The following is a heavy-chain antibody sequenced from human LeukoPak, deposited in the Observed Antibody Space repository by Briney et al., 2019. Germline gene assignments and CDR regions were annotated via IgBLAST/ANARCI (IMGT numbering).Heavy chain of an antibody. D-gene: IGHD3-3*01. Sequence: SETLSLTCTVSGGSISSYYWSWIRQPAGKGLEWIGRIYTSGSTNYNPSLKSRVTMSVDTSKNQFSLKLSSVTAADTAVYYCARSDGGITIFGVATSHYYYMDVWGKGTTVTVSS. V-gene: IGHV4-4*07. CDR2: IYTSGST. CDR1: GGSISSYY. J-gene: IGHJ6*03. CDR3: ARSDGGITIFGVATSHYYYMDV.